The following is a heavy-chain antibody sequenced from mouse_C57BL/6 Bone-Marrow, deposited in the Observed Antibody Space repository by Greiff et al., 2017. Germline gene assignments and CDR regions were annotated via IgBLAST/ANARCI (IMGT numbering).Heavy chain of an antibody. V-gene: IGHV1-80*01. CDR3: GRGRDGYWFAY. CDR2: IYPGDGDT. J-gene: IGHJ3*01. D-gene: IGHD2-3*01. CDR1: GYAFSSYW. Sequence: QVQLKQSGAELVQPGASVKISCKASGYAFSSYWMNWVKQRPGTGLEWIGQIYPGDGDTNYNGKFKGKATLTADKSSRTAYMQLSSLTAEDSAVCFCGRGRDGYWFAYWGQGTLVTVSA.